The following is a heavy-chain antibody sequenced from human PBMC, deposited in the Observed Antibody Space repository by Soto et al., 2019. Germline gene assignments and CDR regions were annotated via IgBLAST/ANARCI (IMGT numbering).Heavy chain of an antibody. CDR3: ARVSLRFLESLDY. Sequence: TLSCSAAGFTVNSSGMHWVRQAPGKGLEWVAVIWYDGSNKYYADSVKGRFTISRDNSKNTLYLQMNSLRAEDTAVYYCARVSLRFLESLDYRGQGTLGTVSS. CDR1: GFTVNSSG. CDR2: IWYDGSNK. J-gene: IGHJ4*02. V-gene: IGHV3-33*01. D-gene: IGHD3-3*01.